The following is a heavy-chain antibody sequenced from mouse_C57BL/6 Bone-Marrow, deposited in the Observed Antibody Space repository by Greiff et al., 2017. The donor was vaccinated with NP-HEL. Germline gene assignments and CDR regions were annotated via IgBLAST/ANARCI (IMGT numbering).Heavy chain of an antibody. V-gene: IGHV3-6*01. Sequence: EVKVEESGPGLVKPSQSLSLTCSVTGYSITSGYYWNWIRQYPGNKLEWMGYISYDGSNNYNPSLKNRISITRDTSKNQFFLKLNSVTTEDTATYYCARGLGGAWFAYWGQGTLVTVSA. CDR3: ARGLGGAWFAY. D-gene: IGHD2-4*01. CDR1: GYSITSGYY. CDR2: ISYDGSN. J-gene: IGHJ3*01.